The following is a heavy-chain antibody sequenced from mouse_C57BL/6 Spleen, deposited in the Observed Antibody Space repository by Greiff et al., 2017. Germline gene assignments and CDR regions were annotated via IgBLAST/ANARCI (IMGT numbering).Heavy chain of an antibody. CDR3: AKIYYDYDEGYYYAMDY. J-gene: IGHJ4*01. V-gene: IGHV5-17*01. CDR2: ISSGSSTI. D-gene: IGHD2-4*01. CDR1: GFTFSDYG. Sequence: EVKLQESGGGLVKPGGSLKLSCAASGFTFSDYGMHWVRQAPEKGLEWVAYISSGSSTIYYADTVKGRFTISRDNAKNTLFLQMTSLRSEDTAMYYCAKIYYDYDEGYYYAMDYWGQGTSVTVSS.